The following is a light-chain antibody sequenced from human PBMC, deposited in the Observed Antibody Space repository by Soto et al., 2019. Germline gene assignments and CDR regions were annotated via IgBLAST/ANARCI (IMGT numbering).Light chain of an antibody. Sequence: QSALTQPASVSGSPGQSITISCTGTSSDVGGYNYVSWYQQHPGIAPKLMIYEVSNRPSGVSNRFSGSKSGNTASLTISGLQAQDEADYYCNSYTSSSTLVFGGGTKLTVL. J-gene: IGLJ2*01. CDR1: SSDVGGYNY. V-gene: IGLV2-14*01. CDR2: EVS. CDR3: NSYTSSSTLV.